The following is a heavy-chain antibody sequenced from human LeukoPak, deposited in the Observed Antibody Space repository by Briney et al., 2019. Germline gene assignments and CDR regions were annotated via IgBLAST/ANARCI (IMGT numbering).Heavy chain of an antibody. CDR1: GYTFTSYG. V-gene: IGHV1-18*01. CDR3: ARDRRLSGIAAAGTGY. Sequence: GASVKVSCKASGYTFTSYGISWVRQAPGQGLEWMGWISAYNGNTNYAQKLQGRVTMTTDTSTSTAYMELKSLRSDDTAVYYCARDRRLSGIAAAGTGYWGQGTLVTVSS. D-gene: IGHD6-13*01. J-gene: IGHJ4*02. CDR2: ISAYNGNT.